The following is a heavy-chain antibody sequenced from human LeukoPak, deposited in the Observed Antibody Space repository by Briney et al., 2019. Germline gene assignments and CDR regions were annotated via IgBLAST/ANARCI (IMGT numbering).Heavy chain of an antibody. CDR2: ISESGETT. V-gene: IGHV3-23*01. J-gene: IGHJ4*02. D-gene: IGHD6-13*01. Sequence: GGSLRLSCAASGFTFSSYAMSWVRQAPGKGLEWVSAISESGETTFFADSVKGRFTVSRDNSRNTLFLQMNNLRADDTAVYYCATYRQQSNFDYWGQGTLVTVSS. CDR3: ATYRQQSNFDY. CDR1: GFTFSSYA.